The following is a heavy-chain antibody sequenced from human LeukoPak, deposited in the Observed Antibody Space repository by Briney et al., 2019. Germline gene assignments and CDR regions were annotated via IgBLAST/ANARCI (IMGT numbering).Heavy chain of an antibody. CDR2: INHSGST. J-gene: IGHJ4*02. D-gene: IGHD4-17*01. V-gene: IGHV4-34*01. CDR1: GGSFSGYY. CDR3: ASPFGDYGSGDY. Sequence: SETLSLTCAVFGGSFSGYYWSWIRQPPGKGLEWIGEINHSGSTTYNPSLKSRVTISVDTSKNQFSLKLSSATAADTAVYYCASPFGDYGSGDYWGQGTLVTVSS.